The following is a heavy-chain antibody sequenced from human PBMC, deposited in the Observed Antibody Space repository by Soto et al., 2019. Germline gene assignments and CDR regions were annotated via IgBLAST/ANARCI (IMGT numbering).Heavy chain of an antibody. V-gene: IGHV4-39*02. CDR3: ARDIVLVPFFFGYYGMDV. CDR1: GGSISSSSYY. J-gene: IGHJ6*02. CDR2: IFYSGST. Sequence: SETLSLTCTVSGGSISSSSYYWGWIRQPPGKGLEWIGSIFYSGSTYYNPSLKSRVTISVDTSKNQFSLKLSSVTAADTAVYYCARDIVLVPFFFGYYGMDVWGQGTTVT. D-gene: IGHD2-2*01.